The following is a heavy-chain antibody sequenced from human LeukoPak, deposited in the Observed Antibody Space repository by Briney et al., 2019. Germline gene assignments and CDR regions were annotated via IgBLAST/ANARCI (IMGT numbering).Heavy chain of an antibody. J-gene: IGHJ4*02. CDR2: ISGSGGST. CDR1: GFTFSSYA. Sequence: PGGSLRLSCAASGFTFSSYAMSWVRQAPGKGLEWVSAISGSGGSTYYADSVKGRFTISRDNSKNTLYLQMNSLRAEDTAVYYCAKVTQRYYDFWSGYYFDYWGQGTLVTVSS. V-gene: IGHV3-23*01. CDR3: AKVTQRYYDFWSGYYFDY. D-gene: IGHD3-3*01.